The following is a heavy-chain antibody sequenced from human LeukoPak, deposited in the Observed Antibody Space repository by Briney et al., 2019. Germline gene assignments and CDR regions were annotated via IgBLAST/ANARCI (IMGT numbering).Heavy chain of an antibody. V-gene: IGHV3-21*01. D-gene: IGHD2-2*01. CDR2: ISSSSSYI. CDR1: GFTFSSYS. CDR3: ARDPHCSSTSCFFDY. Sequence: GGSLRLSCAASGFTFSSYSMNWDRQAPGKGLEWVSSISSSSSYIYYADSVKGRFTISRDNAKNSLYLQMNSLRAEDTAVYYCARDPHCSSTSCFFDYWGQGTLATVSS. J-gene: IGHJ4*02.